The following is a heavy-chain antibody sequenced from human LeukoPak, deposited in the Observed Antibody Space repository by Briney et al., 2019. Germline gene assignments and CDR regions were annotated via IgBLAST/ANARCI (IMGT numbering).Heavy chain of an antibody. Sequence: GGSLRLSCAASGFTFSSYSMNWVRQAPGKGLEWVSSISSSSSYIYYAESVKGRFTISRDNAKNSLYLQMNSLRAEDTAVYYCARDKLRNSSGYYSRMQLFAFDIWGQGTMVTVSS. CDR1: GFTFSSYS. CDR2: ISSSSSYI. CDR3: ARDKLRNSSGYYSRMQLFAFDI. D-gene: IGHD3-22*01. V-gene: IGHV3-21*01. J-gene: IGHJ3*02.